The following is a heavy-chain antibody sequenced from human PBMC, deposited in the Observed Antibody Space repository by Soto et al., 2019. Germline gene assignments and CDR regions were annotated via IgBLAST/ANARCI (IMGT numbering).Heavy chain of an antibody. V-gene: IGHV1-8*03. CDR3: ARRIGDRTGLDN. CDR2: MNPNSGNT. Sequence: TGQGLEWMGWMNPNSGNTGYAQKFQGRVTITRDTSTSTAYMELSSLRSEDTSVYYCARRIGDRTGLDNWGQPPLRTLPS. J-gene: IGHJ4*03. D-gene: IGHD3-16*01.